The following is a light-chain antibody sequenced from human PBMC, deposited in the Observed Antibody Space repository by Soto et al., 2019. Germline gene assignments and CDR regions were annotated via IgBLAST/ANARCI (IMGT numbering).Light chain of an antibody. Sequence: EIVLTQSPGTLSLSPGERATLSCMASQSVSSSYLAWYQHKPGQAPRLLISGASTRATGIPARFSGSGSGTEFTLTISSLQSEDFAVYYCQQYSNWPPVTCGQGTKVDIK. V-gene: IGKV3-15*01. J-gene: IGKJ1*01. CDR3: QQYSNWPPVT. CDR1: QSVSSSY. CDR2: GAS.